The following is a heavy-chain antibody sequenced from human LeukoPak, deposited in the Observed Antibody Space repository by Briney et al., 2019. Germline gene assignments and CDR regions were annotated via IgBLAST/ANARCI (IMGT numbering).Heavy chain of an antibody. CDR3: ARDGDFWSGYYPYYFDY. D-gene: IGHD3-3*01. Sequence: SQTLSLTCTVSGGSISSGSYYWIWIRQPAGKGLERIGRIYTSGSTNYNPSLKSRVTISVDTSKNQFSPKLSSVTAADTAVYYCARDGDFWSGYYPYYFDYWGQGTLVTVSS. CDR2: IYTSGST. J-gene: IGHJ4*02. CDR1: GGSISSGSYY. V-gene: IGHV4-61*02.